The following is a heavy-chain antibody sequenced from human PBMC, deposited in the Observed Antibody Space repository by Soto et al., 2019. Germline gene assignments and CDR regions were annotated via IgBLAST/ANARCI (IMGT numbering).Heavy chain of an antibody. D-gene: IGHD4-17*01. J-gene: IGHJ4*02. Sequence: EVQVLESGGGLVQPGGSLRLSCAASGFTFSNYAMSWVRQAPGKGLEWVSTISGSGDTTDYVDSVKGRFTISRDNSKNTLYLQMNSLRAEDTAVYYCAKDPLTVTPYFDYWGQGTLVTVSS. V-gene: IGHV3-23*01. CDR3: AKDPLTVTPYFDY. CDR1: GFTFSNYA. CDR2: ISGSGDTT.